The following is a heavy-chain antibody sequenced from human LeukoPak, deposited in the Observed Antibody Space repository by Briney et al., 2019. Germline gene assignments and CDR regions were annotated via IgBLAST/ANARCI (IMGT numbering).Heavy chain of an antibody. J-gene: IGHJ4*02. CDR3: ARDGEYYYDSIGPGYFDY. CDR2: ISYDGSNK. V-gene: IGHV3-30*03. D-gene: IGHD3-22*01. CDR1: EFTFSNYG. Sequence: GRSLKLSCTASEFTFSNYGMHWVRQAPGKGLEWVAVISYDGSNKYYADSVKGRFTISRDNSKNTLYLQMNSLRAEDTAVYYCARDGEYYYDSIGPGYFDYWGQGTLVTVSS.